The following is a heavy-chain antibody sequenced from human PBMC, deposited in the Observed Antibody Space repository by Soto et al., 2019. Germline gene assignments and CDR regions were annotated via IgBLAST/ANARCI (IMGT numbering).Heavy chain of an antibody. V-gene: IGHV4-31*03. CDR2: IHYSGNT. CDR3: ATNHDDISGRTPLLFDS. Sequence: QGQLQESGPGLVKPSQTLSLTCTVSGGSIGSGGYYWDWIRQHPGKGPEWIGYIHYSGNTYYNPSLKSRLTISLDTSKHQFSLHLSSVTAADTAVYYCATNHDDISGRTPLLFDSWGQGTLVTVSS. CDR1: GGSIGSGGYY. J-gene: IGHJ4*02. D-gene: IGHD3-22*01.